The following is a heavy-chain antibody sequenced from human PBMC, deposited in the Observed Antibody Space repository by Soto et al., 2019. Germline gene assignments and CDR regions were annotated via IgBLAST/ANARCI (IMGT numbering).Heavy chain of an antibody. CDR1: GYAFTSDG. CDR2: INAANGDT. CDR3: VRRHVSATGIDWFDP. J-gene: IGHJ5*02. V-gene: IGHV1-3*01. Sequence: GSVKVSCKASGYAFTSDGIHWGRQAPGQRLEWMGWINAANGDTKYSPKFQGRVTITRDTSASTAYMELSSLRSEDTAVYYCVRRHVSATGIDWFDPWGQGTLVTVSS. D-gene: IGHD6-13*01.